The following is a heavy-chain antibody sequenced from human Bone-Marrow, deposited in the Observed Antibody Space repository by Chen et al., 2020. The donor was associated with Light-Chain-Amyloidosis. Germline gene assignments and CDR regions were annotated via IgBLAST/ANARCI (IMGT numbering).Heavy chain of an antibody. CDR3: VRHLGAWDDRDAFDL. D-gene: IGHD1-1*01. V-gene: IGHV3-21*01. CDR2: ITTSSNYI. J-gene: IGHJ3*01. Sequence: EVQLVESGGGLVKPGGSLRLSCAASGFTFSSYSMNWVRQTPWKGMEWVSSITTSSNYIYYADSLKGRFTISRDNAKNSLYLQMNSLRAEDTAMYYCVRHLGAWDDRDAFDLWGQGTMVTVSS. CDR1: GFTFSSYS.